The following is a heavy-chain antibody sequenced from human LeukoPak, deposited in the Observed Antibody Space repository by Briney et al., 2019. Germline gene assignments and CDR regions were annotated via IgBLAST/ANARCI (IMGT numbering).Heavy chain of an antibody. CDR1: GGTFSSYA. Sequence: SVKVSCKASGGTFSSYAISWVRQAPGPGLEWMGGIIPIFGTANYAQKFQGRVTITADESTSTAYMELSSLRSEDTAVYYCAREGNYYGSGSYGFDPWGQGTLVTVS. V-gene: IGHV1-69*13. D-gene: IGHD3-10*01. CDR3: AREGNYYGSGSYGFDP. CDR2: IIPIFGTA. J-gene: IGHJ5*02.